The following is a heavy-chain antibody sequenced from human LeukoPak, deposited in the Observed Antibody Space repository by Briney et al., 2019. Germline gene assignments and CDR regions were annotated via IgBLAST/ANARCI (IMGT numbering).Heavy chain of an antibody. CDR1: GFLFSSYT. CDR3: ARGGVDYYGSGTYYLMYYFDY. CDR2: ISGSGGAT. Sequence: PGGSLRLSCAASGFLFSSYTMNWVRQAPGKGLEWVSGISGSGGATYYADSVKGRFTISRDDPHNTLYLQMNSLRAEDTAVYFCARGGVDYYGSGTYYLMYYFDYWGQGALVTVSS. D-gene: IGHD3-10*01. V-gene: IGHV3-23*01. J-gene: IGHJ4*02.